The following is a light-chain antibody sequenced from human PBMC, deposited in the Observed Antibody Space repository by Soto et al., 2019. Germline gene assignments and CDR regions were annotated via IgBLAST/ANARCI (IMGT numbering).Light chain of an antibody. CDR1: SSNIGNNA. J-gene: IGLJ1*01. CDR2: YDD. Sequence: QSVLTQPPSVSGAPRQTVTISCSGSSSNIGNNAVNWYQQLPGKAPKLLIYYDDLLPSGVSDRFSGSKSGTSASLAVSGRQYEDEADYYCAAWDDSLNGYVFGTGTKLTVL. V-gene: IGLV1-36*01. CDR3: AAWDDSLNGYV.